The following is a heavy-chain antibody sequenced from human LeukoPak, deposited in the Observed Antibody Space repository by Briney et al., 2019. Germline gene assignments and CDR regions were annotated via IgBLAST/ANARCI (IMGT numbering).Heavy chain of an antibody. V-gene: IGHV4-38-2*02. CDR1: GYSISSGYY. CDR3: ARVGIVVVPTTIPRPTYYFDY. CDR2: IYHSGST. Sequence: PSETLSLTSTVSGYSISSGYYWGWIRQPPGKGLEWIGSIYHSGSTYYNPSLKSRVTISVDTSKNQFSLKLSSVTAADTAVYYCARVGIVVVPTTIPRPTYYFDYWGQGTLVTVSS. D-gene: IGHD2-2*01. J-gene: IGHJ4*02.